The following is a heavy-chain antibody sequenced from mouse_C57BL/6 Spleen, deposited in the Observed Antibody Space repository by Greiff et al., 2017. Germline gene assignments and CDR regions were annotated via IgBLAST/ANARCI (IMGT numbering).Heavy chain of an antibody. CDR3: ARWDYYGSSYAMDY. D-gene: IGHD1-1*01. V-gene: IGHV1-52*01. CDR1: GYTFTSYW. J-gene: IGHJ4*01. Sequence: QVQLQQSGAELVRPGSSVKLSCKASGYTFTSYWMHWVKQRPIQGLEWIGNINPSDSETHYNQKFKDKATLTVDKSSSTAYMQLSSLTSEDSAVYYCARWDYYGSSYAMDYWGQGTSVTVSP. CDR2: INPSDSET.